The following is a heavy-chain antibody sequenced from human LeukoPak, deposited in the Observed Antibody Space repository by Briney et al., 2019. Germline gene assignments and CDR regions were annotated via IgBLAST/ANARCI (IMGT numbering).Heavy chain of an antibody. J-gene: IGHJ3*02. D-gene: IGHD3-10*01. CDR1: GGSISSYY. V-gene: IGHV4-59*06. Sequence: PSETLSLTCTVSGGSISSYYWSWIRQPPGKGLEWIGYIYYSGSTYYNPSLKSRVTISLDTSKNQFSLKLSSVTAADTAVYYCARCYGSGDVFDIWGQGTMVTVSS. CDR3: ARCYGSGDVFDI. CDR2: IYYSGST.